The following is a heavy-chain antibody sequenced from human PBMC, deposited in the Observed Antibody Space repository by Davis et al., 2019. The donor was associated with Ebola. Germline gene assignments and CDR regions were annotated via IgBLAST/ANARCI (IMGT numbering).Heavy chain of an antibody. CDR2: IYQSVTT. D-gene: IGHD6-13*01. V-gene: IGHV4-30-2*03. J-gene: IGHJ6*02. CDR1: GGSISSGGYS. CDR3: ARRIAAAGQYYYYYGMDV. Sequence: MPSETLSLTCAVSGGSISSGGYSWSWIRQPPGKGLEWIGYIYQSVTTYYNPSLKSRVTISVDTSKNQFSLKLSSVTAADTAVYYCARRIAAAGQYYYYYGMDVWGQGTTVTVSS.